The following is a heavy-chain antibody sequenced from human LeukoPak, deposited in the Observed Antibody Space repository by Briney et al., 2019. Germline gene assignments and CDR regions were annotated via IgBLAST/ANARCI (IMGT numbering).Heavy chain of an antibody. CDR2: IWYDGSNK. D-gene: IGHD6-13*01. CDR1: GFTFSSYG. Sequence: GGSLRLSCAASGFTFSSYGMHWVRQAPGKGLEWVAVIWYDGSNKYYADSVKGRFTISRDNSKNTLYLQMNSLRAEDTAVYYCARVFKARIAAAGNYYYYGMDVWGQGTTVTVSS. J-gene: IGHJ6*02. CDR3: ARVFKARIAAAGNYYYYGMDV. V-gene: IGHV3-33*01.